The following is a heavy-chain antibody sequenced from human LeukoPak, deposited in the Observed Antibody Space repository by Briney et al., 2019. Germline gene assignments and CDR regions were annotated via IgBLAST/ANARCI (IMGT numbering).Heavy chain of an antibody. CDR1: GGSISSSSYY. CDR3: ARVQSTRSGYYYSRRDFDY. J-gene: IGHJ4*02. CDR2: IYYSGST. D-gene: IGHD3-22*01. Sequence: KPSETLSLTCTVSGGSISSSSYYWGWIRQPPGKGLEWIGSIYYSGSTYYNPSLKSRVTISVDTSKNQFSLKLSSVTAADTAVYYCARVQSTRSGYYYSRRDFDYWGQGTLVTVSS. V-gene: IGHV4-39*01.